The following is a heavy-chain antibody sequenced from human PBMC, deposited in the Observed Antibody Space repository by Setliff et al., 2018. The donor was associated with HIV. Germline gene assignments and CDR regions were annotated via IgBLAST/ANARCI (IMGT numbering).Heavy chain of an antibody. CDR2: IYYSGSA. J-gene: IGHJ3*02. Sequence: ASETLSLTCTVPGVSISSYYWSWIRQSPGRGLEWIGYIYYSGSANYNPSLKTRVTLSADTSKNQLSLKLRSVTAADTAVYYCVRPTSGMDGFDIWGQGALVTVSS. D-gene: IGHD1-26*01. CDR3: VRPTSGMDGFDI. CDR1: GVSISSYY. V-gene: IGHV4-59*08.